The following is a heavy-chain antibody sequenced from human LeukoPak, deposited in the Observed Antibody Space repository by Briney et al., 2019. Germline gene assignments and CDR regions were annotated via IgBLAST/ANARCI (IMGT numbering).Heavy chain of an antibody. Sequence: TSETLSLTCTVSGGSIRNTNYHWGWIRQSPGKGLEYIGSMYYTGSTYNNPSLKSRVAISVDTSKNQFSLNLRSVTAADTAVYYCARGDYYYDNSASYWGQGTQVTVSS. D-gene: IGHD3-22*01. CDR2: MYYTGST. CDR1: GGSIRNTNYH. V-gene: IGHV4-39*01. J-gene: IGHJ4*02. CDR3: ARGDYYYDNSASY.